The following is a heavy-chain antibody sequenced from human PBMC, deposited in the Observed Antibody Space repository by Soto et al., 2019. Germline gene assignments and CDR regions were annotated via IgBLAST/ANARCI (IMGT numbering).Heavy chain of an antibody. CDR1: GHTFSSHS. Sequence: QVQLVQSGAEVKKPGSSVKVSCKSSGHTFSSHSINWVRQAPGQGLEWMGGIIPIFGPANFAKKFQGRVTITADESTTTAYMELNSLRSEDTAVYYCATGSFTSTGGRIGYHYNAMDVWGQGPTVTVSS. D-gene: IGHD2-2*01. CDR2: IIPIFGPA. V-gene: IGHV1-69*01. CDR3: ATGSFTSTGGRIGYHYNAMDV. J-gene: IGHJ6*02.